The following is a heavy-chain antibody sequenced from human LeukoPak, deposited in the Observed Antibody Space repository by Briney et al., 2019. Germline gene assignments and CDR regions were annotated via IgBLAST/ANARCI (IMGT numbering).Heavy chain of an antibody. D-gene: IGHD3-3*01. CDR1: GFTLSSNY. J-gene: IGHJ6*03. CDR2: IYSGGST. CDR3: ARDSGAYYDFWSGYYNNYYYYYMDV. V-gene: IGHV3-66*02. Sequence: PGGSLRLSCAASGFTLSSNYMSWVRQAPGKGMEGGSVIYSGGSTYYSESVKGRFTLSTDNSKNTLYLQMNSLRAEDTAVYYCARDSGAYYDFWSGYYNNYYYYYMDVWGKGTTVTVSS.